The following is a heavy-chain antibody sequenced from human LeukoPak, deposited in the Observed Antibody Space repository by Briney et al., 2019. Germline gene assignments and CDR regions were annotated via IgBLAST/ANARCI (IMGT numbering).Heavy chain of an antibody. V-gene: IGHV1-24*01. CDR3: ARGKQQLVIRGNWFDP. J-gene: IGHJ5*02. CDR2: FNPEHGET. CDR1: GYTLTELS. D-gene: IGHD6-13*01. Sequence: ASVKVSCKVSGYTLTELSIHWLRPAPGKGGEWMGGFNPEHGETIYAQKFQGRVTITADKSTSTAYMELSSLRSEDTAVYYCARGKQQLVIRGNWFDPWGQGTLVTVSS.